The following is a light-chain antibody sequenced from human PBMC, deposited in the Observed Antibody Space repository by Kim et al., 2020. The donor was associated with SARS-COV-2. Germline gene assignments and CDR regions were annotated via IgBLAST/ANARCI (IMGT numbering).Light chain of an antibody. CDR3: QQRSNWPPGYT. J-gene: IGKJ2*01. CDR1: QSVSSY. CDR2: DAS. V-gene: IGKV3-11*01. Sequence: SLTQGERATHSCRASQSVSSYLAWYQKKPGQAPRLLIYDASNRATGIPARFSGSGSGTDFTLTISSLEPEDFAVYYCQQRSNWPPGYTFGQGTKLEI.